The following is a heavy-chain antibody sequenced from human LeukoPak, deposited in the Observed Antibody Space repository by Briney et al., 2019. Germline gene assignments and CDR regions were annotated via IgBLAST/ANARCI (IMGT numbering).Heavy chain of an antibody. Sequence: PGGTLRLSCAASGFTFSNHGMNWVRQAPGKGLEWVALISFDGRDKQYADSAKGRFTISKDNSKNTLYLQMNSLSGDDTSMYFCARAYGGLIDYWGQGTLVTVSS. D-gene: IGHD3-16*01. J-gene: IGHJ4*02. CDR1: GFTFSNHG. V-gene: IGHV3-30*03. CDR2: ISFDGRDK. CDR3: ARAYGGLIDY.